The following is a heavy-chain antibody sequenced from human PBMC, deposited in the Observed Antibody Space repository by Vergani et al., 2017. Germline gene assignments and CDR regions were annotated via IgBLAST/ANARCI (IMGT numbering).Heavy chain of an antibody. CDR1: GFTFSSYS. CDR2: ISSSSSTI. Sequence: EVQLVESGGGLVQPGGSLRLSCAASGFTFSSYSMNWVRQAPGKGLEWVSYISSSSSTIYYADSVKGRFTISRDNAKNSLYLQMNSLRAEDTAVYYCARGSVTTVMDVWGQGTTVTVSS. J-gene: IGHJ6*02. D-gene: IGHD4-11*01. V-gene: IGHV3-48*04. CDR3: ARGSVTTVMDV.